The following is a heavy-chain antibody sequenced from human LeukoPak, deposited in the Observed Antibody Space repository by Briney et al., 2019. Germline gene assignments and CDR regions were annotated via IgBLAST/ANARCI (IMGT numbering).Heavy chain of an antibody. J-gene: IGHJ4*02. CDR3: AKAEVFVVVPAAIDY. Sequence: GGSLRLSCAASGFTFSSYGMHWVRQAPGKGLEWVAVISYDGSNKYYADSVKGRFTISRDNSKNTLYLQMNSLRAEDTAVYYCAKAEVFVVVPAAIDYWGQGTLVTVSS. CDR1: GFTFSSYG. V-gene: IGHV3-30*18. CDR2: ISYDGSNK. D-gene: IGHD2-2*02.